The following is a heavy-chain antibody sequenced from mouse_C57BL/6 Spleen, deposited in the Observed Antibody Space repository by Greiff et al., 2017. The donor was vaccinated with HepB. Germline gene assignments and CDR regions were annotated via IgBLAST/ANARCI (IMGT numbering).Heavy chain of an antibody. J-gene: IGHJ2*01. Sequence: VQLQQSGPELVKPGASVKISCKASGYAFSSSWMNWVKQRPGKGLEWIGRIYPGDGDTNYNGKFKGKATLTAGKSSSTAYMQLSSLTSEDSAVYFCARNGNYAFDYWGQGTTLTVSS. CDR2: IYPGDGDT. V-gene: IGHV1-82*01. CDR1: GYAFSSSW. CDR3: ARNGNYAFDY. D-gene: IGHD2-1*01.